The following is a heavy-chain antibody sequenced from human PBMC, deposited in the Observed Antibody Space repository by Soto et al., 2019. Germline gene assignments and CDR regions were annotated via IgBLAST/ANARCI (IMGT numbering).Heavy chain of an antibody. CDR3: ARDRRCMAWLFPSHDVFEI. J-gene: IGHJ3*02. V-gene: IGHV1-46*01. CDR1: GYTFTSSY. Sequence: ASMKVSRKASGYTFTSSYMHWVRQAPGQGLEWMGIINPSGGSTSYAQKFQGRATMTRDTSTSTGYMELSSLRSEDTAVDYCARDRRCMAWLFPSHDVFEIWGEGTKVNVSS. D-gene: IGHD3-3*01. CDR2: INPSGGST.